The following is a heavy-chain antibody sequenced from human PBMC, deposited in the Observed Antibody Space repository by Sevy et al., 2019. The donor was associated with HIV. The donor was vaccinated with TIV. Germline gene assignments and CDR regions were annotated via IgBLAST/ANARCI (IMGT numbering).Heavy chain of an antibody. Sequence: SETLSLTCTVSGGSISSYYWSWIRQPAGKGLEWIGRIYTSGSTNYNPSLKSRVTMSVDTSKNQFSLKLSSVTAADTAVYYCARDCGDSSSWYTPTGMLVWWFDPWGQGTLVTVSS. V-gene: IGHV4-4*07. D-gene: IGHD6-13*01. J-gene: IGHJ5*02. CDR2: IYTSGST. CDR1: GGSISSYY. CDR3: ARDCGDSSSWYTPTGMLVWWFDP.